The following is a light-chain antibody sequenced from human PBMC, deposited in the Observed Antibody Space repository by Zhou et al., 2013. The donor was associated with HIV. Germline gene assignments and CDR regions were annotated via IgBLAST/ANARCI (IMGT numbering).Light chain of an antibody. J-gene: IGKJ2*03. CDR2: KAS. Sequence: DIQMTQSPSTLSASVGDRVTITCRASQSISSWLAWFQQKPGKAPKLLIYKASNLESGVPSTFSGSGSGTEFSLSISSLRPDDFGTYYCQQYDNYPYSFGQGTKLEMK. CDR3: QQYDNYPYS. V-gene: IGKV1-5*03. CDR1: QSISSW.